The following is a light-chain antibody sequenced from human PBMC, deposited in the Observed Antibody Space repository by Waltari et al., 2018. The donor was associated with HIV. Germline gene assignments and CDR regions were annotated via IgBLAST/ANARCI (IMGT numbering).Light chain of an antibody. Sequence: QSVLTQPPSVSAAPGQKVTISCSGRSSNIGNNYVSWYQQIPGTAPRLVIYDTNDRPSGIPDRFSGSKSGTSATLGITGPQTGDEADYYCGTWDSSLSAVVFGGGTKLTVL. CDR1: SSNIGNNY. J-gene: IGLJ2*01. CDR2: DTN. V-gene: IGLV1-51*01. CDR3: GTWDSSLSAVV.